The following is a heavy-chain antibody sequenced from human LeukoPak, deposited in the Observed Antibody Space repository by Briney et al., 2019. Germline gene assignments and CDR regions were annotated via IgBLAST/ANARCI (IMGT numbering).Heavy chain of an antibody. V-gene: IGHV3-33*01. CDR2: IWYDGRSK. CDR1: GFTFNNYG. CDR3: ERDQSIREGSYYIILDY. D-gene: IGHD1-26*01. Sequence: PGRSLRLSCAASGFTFNNYGMHWVRQAPGKGLEWVAVIWYDGRSKYYADSVKGRFTISRDNYKDTLYLQMNSLRAEDTAVYYCERDQSIREGSYYIILDYLGQGTLVTVSS. J-gene: IGHJ4*02.